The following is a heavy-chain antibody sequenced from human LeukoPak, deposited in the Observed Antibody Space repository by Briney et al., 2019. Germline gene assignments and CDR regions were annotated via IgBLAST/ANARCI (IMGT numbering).Heavy chain of an antibody. J-gene: IGHJ6*03. CDR3: ARGGPSRGSMSFYYMDV. V-gene: IGHV4-59*01. D-gene: IGHD3-10*01. CDR2: IFDRGTT. CDR1: GTSIKTYY. Sequence: PSETLSLTCNVSGTSIKTYYWSWIRQPPGKGLEWIGYIFDRGTTNYNPSLESRVTISAEASKNQVSLKVKSVTAADTAVYYCARGGPSRGSMSFYYMDVWGKGATVTVSS.